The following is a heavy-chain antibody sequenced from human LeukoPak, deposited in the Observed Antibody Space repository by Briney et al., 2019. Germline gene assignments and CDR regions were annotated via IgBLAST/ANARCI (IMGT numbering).Heavy chain of an antibody. D-gene: IGHD6-19*01. CDR2: INHRGST. V-gene: IGHV4-34*01. CDR3: ARVKAVAGTLPRLLDY. CDR1: GGSFSGYY. Sequence: SETLSLTCAVYGGSFSGYYWSWIRQPPGKGLEWIGEINHRGSTNYNPPLKSRLTISKDKFKNQFSLKLTSVTVADTAVYFCARVKAVAGTLPRLLDYWGQGTLVTVSS. J-gene: IGHJ4*01.